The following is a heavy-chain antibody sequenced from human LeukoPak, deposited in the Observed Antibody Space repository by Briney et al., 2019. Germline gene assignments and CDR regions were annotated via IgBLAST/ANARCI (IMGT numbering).Heavy chain of an antibody. CDR2: ISCSSSYI. J-gene: IGHJ3*02. CDR3: ARVKGDAFDI. V-gene: IGHV3-21*01. Sequence: GGSLRLSCAASGFTFSSYSMNWVRQAPGKGLEWVSSISCSSSYIYYADSVKGRFTISRDDAKNSLYLQMNSLRAGDTAVYYCARVKGDAFDIWGQGTMVTVSS. CDR1: GFTFSSYS.